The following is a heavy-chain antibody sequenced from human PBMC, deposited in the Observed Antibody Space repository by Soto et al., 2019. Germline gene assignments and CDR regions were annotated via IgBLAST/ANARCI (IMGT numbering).Heavy chain of an antibody. V-gene: IGHV3-23*01. CDR2: ISGSGVST. CDR1: GFTFSSYA. D-gene: IGHD3-22*01. CDR3: AKSPGMYYYDSSGYYHYDY. J-gene: IGHJ4*02. Sequence: PGGSLRLPCAASGFTFSSYAMSWVRQAPGKGREWVSAISGSGVSTYYADSVKGRFTISRDNSKNPLYLQMNSLRAEDTAVYYCAKSPGMYYYDSSGYYHYDYWGQGTLVTVSS.